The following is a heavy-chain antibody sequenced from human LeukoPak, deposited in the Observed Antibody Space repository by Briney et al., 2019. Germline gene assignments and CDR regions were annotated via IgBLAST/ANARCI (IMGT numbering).Heavy chain of an antibody. V-gene: IGHV4-4*02. D-gene: IGHD6-19*01. Sequence: PSGTLSLTCAVSGDSISSSNWWSWVRQPPGKGLEWIGEIFHSESTNYNPSLKSRVTISIDKSKNQFSLKLSSVTAADTAVYYCAKEVYSSGWSRAFDIWGQGTMVTVSS. J-gene: IGHJ3*02. CDR1: GDSISSSNW. CDR2: IFHSEST. CDR3: AKEVYSSGWSRAFDI.